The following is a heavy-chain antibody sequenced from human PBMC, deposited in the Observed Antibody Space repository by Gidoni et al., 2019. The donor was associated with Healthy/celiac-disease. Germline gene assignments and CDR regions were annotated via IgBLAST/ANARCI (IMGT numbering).Heavy chain of an antibody. V-gene: IGHV3-15*01. CDR2: IKSKTDGGTT. CDR3: TTESRWYLWDYFDY. D-gene: IGHD6-13*01. J-gene: IGHJ4*02. Sequence: EVQLVESGGGLVKPGGSLRLSCAASGFPFSNAWMSWVRQAPGKGLEWVGRIKSKTDGGTTDYAAPVKGRFTISRDDSKNTLYLQMNSLKTEDTAVYYCTTESRWYLWDYFDYWGQGTLVTVSS. CDR1: GFPFSNAW.